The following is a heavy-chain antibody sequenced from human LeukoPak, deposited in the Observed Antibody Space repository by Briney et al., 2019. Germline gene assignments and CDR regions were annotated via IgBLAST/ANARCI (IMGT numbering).Heavy chain of an antibody. CDR3: ARGINTIFGVVFKYDY. D-gene: IGHD3-3*01. V-gene: IGHV1-2*02. CDR1: GYTFTGYY. J-gene: IGHJ4*02. Sequence: ASVKVSCKASGYTFTGYYMHWVRQAPGQGLEWMGWINPNSGGTNYAQKFQGRVTMTRDTSISTAYMELSRLRSDDTAVYYCARGINTIFGVVFKYDYWGQGTLVTVSS. CDR2: INPNSGGT.